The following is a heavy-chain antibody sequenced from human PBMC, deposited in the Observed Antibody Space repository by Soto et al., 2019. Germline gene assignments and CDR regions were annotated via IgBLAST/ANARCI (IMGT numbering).Heavy chain of an antibody. D-gene: IGHD2-21*01. V-gene: IGHV2-5*02. CDR2: IYWDDDK. Sequence: QITLKESGPTLVKPTQTLTLTCTFSGFSLSTSGVGVGWIRQPPGKALEWLALIYWDDDKRYSPSLKSRLTLTKDTSKNQVVLTMTNMDPVDTATYYCAHRRNDGGNWPGRRDQRRYWYFDLWGRGTLVTVAS. CDR3: AHRRNDGGNWPGRRDQRRYWYFDL. CDR1: GFSLSTSGVG. J-gene: IGHJ2*01.